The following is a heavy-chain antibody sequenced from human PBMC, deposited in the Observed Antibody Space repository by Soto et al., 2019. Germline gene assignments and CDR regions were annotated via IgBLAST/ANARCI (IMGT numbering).Heavy chain of an antibody. CDR2: IYYSGST. Sequence: QLQLQESGPGLVKPSETLSLTCTVSGGSISSSSYYWGWIRQPPGKGLEWIGSIYYSGSTYYNPSLKSRVTISVDTSKNQFSLKLSSVTAADTAVYYCAPTEMVSATFDYWGQGTLVTVSS. CDR1: GGSISSSSYY. V-gene: IGHV4-39*01. CDR3: APTEMVSATFDY. J-gene: IGHJ4*02. D-gene: IGHD2-8*01.